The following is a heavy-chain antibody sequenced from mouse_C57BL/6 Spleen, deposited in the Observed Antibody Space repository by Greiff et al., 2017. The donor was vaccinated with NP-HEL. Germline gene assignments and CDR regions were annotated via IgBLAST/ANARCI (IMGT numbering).Heavy chain of an antibody. CDR1: GYTFTDYN. CDR2: INPNNGGT. J-gene: IGHJ1*03. D-gene: IGHD2-1*01. Sequence: VQLQQSGPELVKPGASVKMSCKASGYTFTDYNMHWVKQSHGKSLEWIGYINPNNGGTSYNQKFKGKATLTVNKSSSTAYMELRSLTSEDSAVYYCARGGFYGNYGYFDVWGTGTTVTVSS. CDR3: ARGGFYGNYGYFDV. V-gene: IGHV1-22*01.